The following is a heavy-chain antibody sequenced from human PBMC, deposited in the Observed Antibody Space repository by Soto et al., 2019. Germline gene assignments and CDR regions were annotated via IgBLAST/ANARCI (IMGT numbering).Heavy chain of an antibody. D-gene: IGHD5-12*01. CDR1: GFTFTSYS. Sequence: EVQLLQSGGGLVQPGGSLRLSCAASGFTFTSYSMTWVRQTPGKGLEWVAAVNPGGYSTYYADSVKGRFTISRDNSNKTLYLQMNSLRAEDTAVYYCAKDLRAGSGYDFNYRDQGPLVTVSS. V-gene: IGHV3-23*01. J-gene: IGHJ4*02. CDR2: VNPGGYST. CDR3: AKDLRAGSGYDFNY.